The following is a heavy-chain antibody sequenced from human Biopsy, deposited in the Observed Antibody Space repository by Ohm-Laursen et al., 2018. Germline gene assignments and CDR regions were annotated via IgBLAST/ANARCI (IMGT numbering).Heavy chain of an antibody. V-gene: IGHV1-69*10. CDR1: GGTFSNYG. CDR2: IIPLIGLT. Sequence: SVKVSCKAPGGTFSNYGVNWVRQAPGQGLECMGGIIPLIGLTNYAQKFQGRVTITAGKFTNTVYMELSSLRSDDTAVYFCARDCNGDNCGVDFWGQGTLVTVS. D-gene: IGHD2-15*01. J-gene: IGHJ4*02. CDR3: ARDCNGDNCGVDF.